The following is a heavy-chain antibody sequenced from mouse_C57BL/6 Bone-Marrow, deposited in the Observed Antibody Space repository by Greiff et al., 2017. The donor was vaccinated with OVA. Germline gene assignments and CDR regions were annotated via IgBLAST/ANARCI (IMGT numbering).Heavy chain of an antibody. CDR1: GYTFTDYE. V-gene: IGHV1-15*01. CDR3: TRLSGYYGSSSFDY. J-gene: IGHJ2*01. CDR2: IDPETGGT. D-gene: IGHD1-1*01. Sequence: QVQLQQSGAELVRPGASVTLSCKASGYTFTDYEMHWVKQTPVHGLEWIGAIDPETGGTAYNQKFKGKAILTADKSSSTAYMELRSLTSEDSAVYYCTRLSGYYGSSSFDYWGQGTTLTVSS.